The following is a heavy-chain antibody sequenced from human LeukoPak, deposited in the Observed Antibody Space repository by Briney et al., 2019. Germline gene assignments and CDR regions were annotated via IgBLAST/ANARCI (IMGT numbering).Heavy chain of an antibody. Sequence: GGSLRLSCAASGFTFDDYAMHWVRQAPGKGLEWVSGISWNSGSIGYADSVKGRFTISRGNAKNSLYLQMNSLRAEDTALYYCAKAYCSGGSCYYYYYGMDVWGQGTTVTVSS. V-gene: IGHV3-9*01. CDR1: GFTFDDYA. D-gene: IGHD2-15*01. CDR3: AKAYCSGGSCYYYYYGMDV. CDR2: ISWNSGSI. J-gene: IGHJ6*02.